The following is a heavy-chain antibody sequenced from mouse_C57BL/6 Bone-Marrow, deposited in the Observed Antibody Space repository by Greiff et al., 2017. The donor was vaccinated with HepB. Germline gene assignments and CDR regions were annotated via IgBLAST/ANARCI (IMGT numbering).Heavy chain of an antibody. V-gene: IGHV14-4*01. CDR3: SHWENYAMGY. CDR1: GFNIKDDY. Sequence: VQLQQSGAELVRPGASVKLSCTASGFNIKDDYMHWVKQRPEQGLEWIGWIDPENGDTEYASKFQGKATITADTSSNTAYLQLSSLTSEDTAVYYCSHWENYAMGYWGQGTSVTVAS. J-gene: IGHJ4*01. D-gene: IGHD4-1*01. CDR2: IDPENGDT.